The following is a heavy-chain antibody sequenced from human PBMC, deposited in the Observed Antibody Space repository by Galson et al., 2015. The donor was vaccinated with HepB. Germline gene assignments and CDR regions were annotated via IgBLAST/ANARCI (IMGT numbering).Heavy chain of an antibody. Sequence: SLRLSCAASGFTFSSYGMHWVRQAPGKGLEWVAVIWYDGSNKYYADSVKGRFTISRDDSKNTLYLQMNSLRAEDTAVYYCAREDASGDYYGMDVWGQGTTVTVSS. J-gene: IGHJ6*02. CDR3: AREDASGDYYGMDV. CDR1: GFTFSSYG. V-gene: IGHV3-33*01. CDR2: IWYDGSNK.